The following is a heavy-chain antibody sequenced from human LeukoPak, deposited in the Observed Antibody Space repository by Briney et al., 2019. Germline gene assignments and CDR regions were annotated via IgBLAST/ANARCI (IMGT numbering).Heavy chain of an antibody. CDR1: GFTFSSYA. CDR3: AKVTFEGVDP. V-gene: IGHV3-30*04. J-gene: IGHJ5*02. Sequence: PGRSLRLSCAASGFTFSSYAMHWVRQAPGKGLEWVAVISYDGSNKYYADSVKGRFTISRDNSKNTLYLQMNSLRAEDTAVYYCAKVTFEGVDPWGQGTLVTVSS. D-gene: IGHD2/OR15-2a*01. CDR2: ISYDGSNK.